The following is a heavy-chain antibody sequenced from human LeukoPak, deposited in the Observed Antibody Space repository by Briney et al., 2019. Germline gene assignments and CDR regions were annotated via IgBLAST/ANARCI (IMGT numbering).Heavy chain of an antibody. CDR3: ARGWINADY. J-gene: IGHJ4*02. CDR1: GGSFGGYY. D-gene: IGHD5-12*01. V-gene: IGHV4-34*01. Sequence: SEPLSLTCVVYGGSFGGYYWGWIRHPPGKGLEWIGEINHSGSTNYNPSLKSRVTISVDTSKNQFSLKLSSVTAADTAVYYCARGWINADYWGQGTLVTVSS. CDR2: INHSGST.